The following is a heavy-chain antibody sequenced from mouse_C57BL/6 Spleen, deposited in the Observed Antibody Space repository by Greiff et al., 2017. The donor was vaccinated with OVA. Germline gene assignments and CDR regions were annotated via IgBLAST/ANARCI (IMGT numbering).Heavy chain of an antibody. CDR1: GYTFTDYE. D-gene: IGHD3-3*01. CDR3: TRGGTFFFAY. Sequence: QVQLQQSGAELVRPGASVTLSCKASGYTFTDYEMHWVKQTPVHGLEWIGAIDPETGGTAYNQKFKGKAILTADKSSSTAYMELRSLTSEDSAVYYCTRGGTFFFAYWGQGTLVTVSA. V-gene: IGHV1-15*01. J-gene: IGHJ3*01. CDR2: IDPETGGT.